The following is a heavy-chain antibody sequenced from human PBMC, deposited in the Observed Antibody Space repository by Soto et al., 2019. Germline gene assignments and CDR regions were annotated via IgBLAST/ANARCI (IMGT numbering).Heavy chain of an antibody. CDR1: GGSISSSSYY. CDR3: ARQGGDYDFWSGYYFDY. J-gene: IGHJ4*02. V-gene: IGHV4-39*01. CDR2: IYYSGST. Sequence: SETLSLTCTVSGGSISSSSYYWGWIRQPPGKGLEWIGSIYYSGSTYYNPSLKSRVTISVDTSKNQFSLKLSSVTAADTAVYYCARQGGDYDFWSGYYFDYWGQGTLVTVSS. D-gene: IGHD3-3*01.